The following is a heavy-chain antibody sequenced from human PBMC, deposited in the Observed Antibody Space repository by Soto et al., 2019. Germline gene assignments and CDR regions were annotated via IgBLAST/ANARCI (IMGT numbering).Heavy chain of an antibody. CDR3: ARDKITGLFDY. CDR2: INHSGST. V-gene: IGHV4-34*01. Sequence: PSETLSLTCTVSGGSISGYYWSWLRQPPGTGLEWIGEINHSGSTNYNPSLKSRVTISVDTSKNQFSLKLTSVTAADTAVYYCARDKITGLFDYWGQGTLVTVS. CDR1: GGSISGYY. D-gene: IGHD2-8*02. J-gene: IGHJ4*02.